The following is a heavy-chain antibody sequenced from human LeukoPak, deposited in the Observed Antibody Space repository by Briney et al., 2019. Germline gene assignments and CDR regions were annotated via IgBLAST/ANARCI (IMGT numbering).Heavy chain of an antibody. J-gene: IGHJ5*02. Sequence: SVKVSCKASGGTFSSYAISWVRQAPGQGLEWMGGIIPIFGTANYAQRFQGRVTITADESTSTAYMELSSLRSEDTAVYYCAREPITGYYDSSGYYPWGQGTLVTVSS. CDR3: AREPITGYYDSSGYYP. CDR1: GGTFSSYA. V-gene: IGHV1-69*13. CDR2: IIPIFGTA. D-gene: IGHD3-22*01.